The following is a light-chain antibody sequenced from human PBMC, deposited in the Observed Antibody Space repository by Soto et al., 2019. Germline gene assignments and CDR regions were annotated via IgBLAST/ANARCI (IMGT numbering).Light chain of an antibody. CDR3: TSWTTSTTMN. Sequence: QSVLTQPASVSGSPGQSITISCTGTSSDVGAYNYVSWYQQHPGKAPKLMIYDVNIRPSGVSNRFSGSKSGNTASLTISGLPADDQADYYCTSWTTSTTMNFGGGTKVTVL. CDR1: SSDVGAYNY. CDR2: DVN. J-gene: IGLJ2*01. V-gene: IGLV2-14*01.